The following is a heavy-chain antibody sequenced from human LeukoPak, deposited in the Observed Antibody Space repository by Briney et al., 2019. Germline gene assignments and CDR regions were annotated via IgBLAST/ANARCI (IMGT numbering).Heavy chain of an antibody. V-gene: IGHV3-30*04. Sequence: GGSLRLSCAASGFTFSTYAMHWVRQAPGKGLEWAAVIPYDGSNKYYADSVKGRFTISRENSKNRLYLQMNSLRAEDTAVYYCARAEGYGGELDSWGQGTLVTVSS. CDR1: GFTFSTYA. D-gene: IGHD4-23*01. J-gene: IGHJ4*02. CDR3: ARAEGYGGELDS. CDR2: IPYDGSNK.